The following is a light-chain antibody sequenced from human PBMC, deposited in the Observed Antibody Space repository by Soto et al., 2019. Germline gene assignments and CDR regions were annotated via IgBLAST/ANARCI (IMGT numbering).Light chain of an antibody. CDR1: QSVSNK. V-gene: IGKV3-20*01. J-gene: IGKJ5*01. CDR2: GAS. Sequence: EIVMTQSPATLSVSPGARAPLSCRASQSVSNKLAWYQQKPGQAPRLLIYGASSRATGIPDRFSGTGSETDFTLTINRLEPEDFAVYYCQQYENSPITFGQGTRLEI. CDR3: QQYENSPIT.